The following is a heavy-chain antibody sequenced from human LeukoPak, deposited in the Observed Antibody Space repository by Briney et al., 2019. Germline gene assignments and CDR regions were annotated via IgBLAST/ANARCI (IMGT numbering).Heavy chain of an antibody. CDR3: AKDIRHGYNYGYDQFAY. J-gene: IGHJ4*02. CDR1: GFTFSNYG. D-gene: IGHD5-18*01. CDR2: IGFDGSDH. Sequence: GGSLRLSCAASGFTFSNYGMHWARQAPGKGLEWVAFIGFDGSDHSYADSVKGRFTISRDNSKNTLYLQMNSLRAEDTAVYYCAKDIRHGYNYGYDQFAYWGRGTLVTVSS. V-gene: IGHV3-30*02.